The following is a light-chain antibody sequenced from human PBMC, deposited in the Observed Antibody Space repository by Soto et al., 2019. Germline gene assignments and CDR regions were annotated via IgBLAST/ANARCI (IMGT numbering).Light chain of an antibody. CDR2: GAS. V-gene: IGKV3-20*01. CDR1: QSISSKY. Sequence: EIVLTQSPGTLSLFPGERATLSCRASQSISSKYLAWYQHKPGQAPRLLIHGASNRATGIPDRFSGAGSGTDFTLTISRLEPADFAVYDWHQYGSAPAWTFGQGTKVEIK. CDR3: HQYGSAPAWT. J-gene: IGKJ1*01.